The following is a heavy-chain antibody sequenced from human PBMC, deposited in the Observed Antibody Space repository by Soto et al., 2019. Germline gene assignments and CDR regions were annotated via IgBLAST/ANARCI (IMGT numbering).Heavy chain of an antibody. CDR3: ARAEAVTYFDY. Sequence: SETLSLTCAVSGGSISSGGYSWSWIRQPPGKGLEWIGYIYHSGSTYHNPSLKSRVTISVDRSKNQFSLKLSSVTAADTAVYYCARAEAVTYFDYWGQGTLVTVSS. D-gene: IGHD4-4*01. V-gene: IGHV4-30-2*01. J-gene: IGHJ4*02. CDR2: IYHSGST. CDR1: GGSISSGGYS.